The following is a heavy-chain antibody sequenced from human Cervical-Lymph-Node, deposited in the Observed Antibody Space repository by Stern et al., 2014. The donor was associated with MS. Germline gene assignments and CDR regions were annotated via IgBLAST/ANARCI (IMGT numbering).Heavy chain of an antibody. CDR2: ISYDGSNK. Sequence: VQLVESGGGVVQPGGSLRLSCAASGFTFSSYGMHWVRQTPGKGLEWVADISYDGSNKYYADSVKGRFTISRDNSKNTLYLQMNSLRAEDTAVYYCAKSSSPSHYYYYGMDVWGQGTTVTVSS. CDR1: GFTFSSYG. J-gene: IGHJ6*02. V-gene: IGHV3-30*18. CDR3: AKSSSPSHYYYYGMDV. D-gene: IGHD6-6*01.